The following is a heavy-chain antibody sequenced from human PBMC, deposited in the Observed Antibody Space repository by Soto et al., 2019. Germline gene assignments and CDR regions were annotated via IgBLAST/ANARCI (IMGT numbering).Heavy chain of an antibody. CDR3: ARGRVAAASRDWFDP. CDR2: IYYSGST. J-gene: IGHJ5*02. D-gene: IGHD6-13*01. Sequence: SETLSLTCTVSGGSISSYYWSWIRQPPGKGLEWIGYIYYSGSTNYNPSLKSRVTISVDTSKNQFSPKLSSVTAADTAVYYCARGRVAAASRDWFDPWGQGTLVTVSS. V-gene: IGHV4-59*01. CDR1: GGSISSYY.